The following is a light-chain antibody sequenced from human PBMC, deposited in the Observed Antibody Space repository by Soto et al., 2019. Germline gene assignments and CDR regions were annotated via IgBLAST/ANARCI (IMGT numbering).Light chain of an antibody. Sequence: EILITQSPGTLSLSPGERATLSCRASQSVSSNYLAWYQQKPGQAPRLLIYGASTRANGIPARSSRGGSWTKYILIISSLQPADFSAYYYQQYNNWPTHTFGGGTQVDIK. CDR1: QSVSSN. V-gene: IGKV3-15*01. CDR3: QQYNNWPTHT. CDR2: GAS. J-gene: IGKJ4*01.